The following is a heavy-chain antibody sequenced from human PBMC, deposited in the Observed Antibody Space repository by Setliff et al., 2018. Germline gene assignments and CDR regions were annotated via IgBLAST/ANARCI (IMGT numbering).Heavy chain of an antibody. J-gene: IGHJ4*02. CDR2: ISSTSSTI. V-gene: IGHV3-48*04. Sequence: GGSLRLSCEASGFTFNNYAMSWVRQAPGKRLEWVSYISSTSSTILYTDSVKGRFTFSRDNAKNSLYLQMNSLRAEDTAVYYCARDQGSYGYRAFDFWGQGTLVTVSS. CDR1: GFTFNNYA. CDR3: ARDQGSYGYRAFDF. D-gene: IGHD5-18*01.